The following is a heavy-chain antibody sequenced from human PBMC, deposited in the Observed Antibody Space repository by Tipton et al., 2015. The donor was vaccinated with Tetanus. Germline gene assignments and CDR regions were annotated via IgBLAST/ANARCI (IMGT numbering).Heavy chain of an antibody. CDR1: GGSMSNNY. CDR3: ARRRYCSSSRCFDAFDL. Sequence: TLSLTCAVSGGSMSNNYWSWIRQPPGKGLEWIAYIFHSGSTNYSPSLKSRVAISMDTSKNQISLKLSSVTAADTAVYHCARRRYCSSSRCFDAFDLWGQGTLVTVSS. D-gene: IGHD2-2*01. CDR2: IFHSGST. V-gene: IGHV4-59*01. J-gene: IGHJ3*01.